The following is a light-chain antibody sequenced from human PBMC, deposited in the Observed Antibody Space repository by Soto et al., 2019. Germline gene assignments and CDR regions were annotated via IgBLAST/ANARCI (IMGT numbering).Light chain of an antibody. CDR1: QTISNL. V-gene: IGKV1-5*01. CDR3: QQYNTYSWS. J-gene: IGKJ1*01. Sequence: IQMTQSPSTMSASVGERVTITCRASQTISNLLAWYQQKPGKAPKLLSYDASSLESGVPSRFRGSGSGTEFSLTISRLQPDDFATYYCQQYNTYSWSFGQGTKVDIK. CDR2: DAS.